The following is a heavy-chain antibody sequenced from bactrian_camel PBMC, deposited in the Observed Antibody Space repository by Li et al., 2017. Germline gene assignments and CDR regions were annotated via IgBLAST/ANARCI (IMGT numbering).Heavy chain of an antibody. J-gene: IGHJ4*01. CDR1: GEISRDYC. D-gene: IGHD1*01. CDR2: VGDDGAT. V-gene: IGHV3S53*01. Sequence: QVQLVESGGGSVQTGGSLRLSCQASGEISRDYCVGWYRQVPGKAREAVALVGDDGATKYAASVNGRFMVSRDNAKNTLYLQMNNLQPDDTALYICGADIASCSGWVFKGVYDYAYWGQGTQVTVS. CDR3: GADIASCSGWVFKGVYDYAY.